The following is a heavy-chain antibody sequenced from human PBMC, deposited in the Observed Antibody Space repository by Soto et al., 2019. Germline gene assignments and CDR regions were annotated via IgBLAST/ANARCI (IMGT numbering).Heavy chain of an antibody. CDR1: GFTVSSNY. D-gene: IGHD1-26*01. Sequence: PGGSLRRSCAASGFTVSSNYVSWVRQTPGKGLEWVSVIYSGGSTYYADSVKGRFTISRDNSKNTLSLQMNSLRAEDTAVYYCARLVGATSYHFDYWGQGTLVTV. J-gene: IGHJ4*02. V-gene: IGHV3-53*01. CDR3: ARLVGATSYHFDY. CDR2: IYSGGST.